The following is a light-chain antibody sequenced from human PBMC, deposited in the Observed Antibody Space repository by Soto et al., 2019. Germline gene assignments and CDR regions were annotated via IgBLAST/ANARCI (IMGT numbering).Light chain of an antibody. CDR2: DAS. V-gene: IGKV3-15*01. CDR3: QHYNSYSEA. Sequence: EIVMTQSPATLSVSPGEGATLSCRASQSVRSNLAWYQQKPRQAPRLLIYDASTRATGIPARFSGSGSGTEFTLTISSLQPDDFATYYCQHYNSYSEAFGQGTKVDI. J-gene: IGKJ1*01. CDR1: QSVRSN.